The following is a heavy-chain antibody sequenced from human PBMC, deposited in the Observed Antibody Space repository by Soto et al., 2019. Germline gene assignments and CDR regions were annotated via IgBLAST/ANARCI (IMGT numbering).Heavy chain of an antibody. CDR3: ARDPRTSGGQHWAFNYFDS. D-gene: IGHD7-27*01. Sequence: GGSLRLSCAASGFSFSISPMHWVRQAPGKGPEWVALISYDGTNKFYADSVKGRFTISRDNSKSTLYLQVDSLRPEDAAVYYCARDPRTSGGQHWAFNYFDSWGQGTLVTVSS. J-gene: IGHJ4*02. CDR2: ISYDGTNK. V-gene: IGHV3-30-3*01. CDR1: GFSFSISP.